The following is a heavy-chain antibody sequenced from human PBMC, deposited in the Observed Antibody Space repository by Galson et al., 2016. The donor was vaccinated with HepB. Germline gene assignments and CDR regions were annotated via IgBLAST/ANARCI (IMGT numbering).Heavy chain of an antibody. Sequence: SLRLSCAASGFTFRSFAMSWVRQAPRKGLAWVAASSGGAGTTYYADSVRGRFTISRDNSKNTLFLQMNSLKDEDTAVYYCVKWAHGDLRQGGSYFDYWGQGALVTVSS. CDR2: SSGGAGTT. J-gene: IGHJ4*02. D-gene: IGHD4-17*01. V-gene: IGHV3-23*01. CDR1: GFTFRSFA. CDR3: VKWAHGDLRQGGSYFDY.